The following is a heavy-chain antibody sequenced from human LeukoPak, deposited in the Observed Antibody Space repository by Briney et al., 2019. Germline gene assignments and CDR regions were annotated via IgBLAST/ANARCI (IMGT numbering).Heavy chain of an antibody. CDR2: ISGSGGST. CDR3: ARMYYYDPGDY. V-gene: IGHV3-23*01. J-gene: IGHJ4*02. Sequence: GGSLRLSCAVSGFTLYNHESNWVRQTPGKGLEWVSTISGSGGSTYYADSVKGRFTISRDNSKNTLYLQMNSLRAEDTALYHCARMYYYDPGDYWGQGTLVTVSS. D-gene: IGHD3-10*01. CDR1: GFTLYNHE.